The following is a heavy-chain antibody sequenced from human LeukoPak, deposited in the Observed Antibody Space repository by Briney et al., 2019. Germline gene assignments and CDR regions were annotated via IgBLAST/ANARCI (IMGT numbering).Heavy chain of an antibody. V-gene: IGHV1-2*04. CDR3: ARFLGVGETGWFDP. J-gene: IGHJ5*02. CDR2: INPNSGGT. CDR1: GYTFTGYY. D-gene: IGHD2-8*01. Sequence: ASVKVSCKASGYTFTGYYMHWVRQAPGQGLEWMGWINPNSGGTNYAQKFQGWVTMTRDTSISTAYMELSRLRSDDTAVYYCARFLGVGETGWFDPWGQGTLVTVSS.